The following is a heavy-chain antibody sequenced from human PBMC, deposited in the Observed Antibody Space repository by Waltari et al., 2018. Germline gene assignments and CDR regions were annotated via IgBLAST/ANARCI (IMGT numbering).Heavy chain of an antibody. CDR1: GDSVTSPNW. V-gene: IGHV4-4*02. D-gene: IGHD2-15*01. J-gene: IGHJ5*02. CDR2: VLTTWEH. Sequence: QLQLQESGPGLVKPSGTLSLSCAVSGDSVTSPNWWSWVRQSPQMGLEWIGQVLTTWEHNYSPSFASRVTMSLDSSNTQFSLKVTSATAADTAVYYCARDRGRGLYLDAWGPGTLVTVSP. CDR3: ARDRGRGLYLDA.